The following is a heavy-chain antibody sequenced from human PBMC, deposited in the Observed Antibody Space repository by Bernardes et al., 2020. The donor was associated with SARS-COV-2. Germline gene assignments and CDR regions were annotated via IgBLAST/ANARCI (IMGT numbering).Heavy chain of an antibody. Sequence: GGSLRLSCVASGFSLSGYWMYWVRQAPGKGLVYVSRLDIDGTGIHYADSVKGRFTISRENAKNTLYLQMTSLRAEDTAVYYCARGNFGLDVWGPGATVTISS. J-gene: IGHJ6*02. CDR2: LDIDGTGI. V-gene: IGHV3-74*01. CDR3: ARGNFGLDV. CDR1: GFSLSGYW.